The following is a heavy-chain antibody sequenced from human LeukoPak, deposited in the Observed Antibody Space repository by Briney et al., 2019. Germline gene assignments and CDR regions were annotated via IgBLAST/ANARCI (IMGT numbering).Heavy chain of an antibody. D-gene: IGHD2-15*01. CDR2: ISGSGANT. Sequence: GGSLRLSCAASGFTFSSYAMGWVRQAPGKGLEWVSAISGSGANTYYADSVEGRFTISRDNSKNTLSLQMNTLRTDDTAVYYCAKGRALEVVAAFNYWGQGTVVTVSS. CDR1: GFTFSSYA. J-gene: IGHJ4*02. CDR3: AKGRALEVVAAFNY. V-gene: IGHV3-23*01.